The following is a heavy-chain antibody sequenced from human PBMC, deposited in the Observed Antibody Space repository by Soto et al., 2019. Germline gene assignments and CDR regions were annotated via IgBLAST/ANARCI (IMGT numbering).Heavy chain of an antibody. D-gene: IGHD3-16*01. Sequence: QVQLQQWGAGLLKPSETLSLTCAVYGGSFSGGSFSDYYWSWIRQPPGKGLEWIGHIYYSGNTDYNPSLKSRLAISIDTSKNQFSLKLSSVTAADTAVYFCAREGGESSDGLYYFDSWGQGSLVTVSS. CDR1: GGSFSGGSFSDYY. CDR3: AREGGESSDGLYYFDS. J-gene: IGHJ4*02. CDR2: IYYSGNT. V-gene: IGHV4-34*11.